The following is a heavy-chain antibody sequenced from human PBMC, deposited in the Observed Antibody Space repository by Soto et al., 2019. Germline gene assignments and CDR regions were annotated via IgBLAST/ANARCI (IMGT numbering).Heavy chain of an antibody. CDR2: IDWDGDK. D-gene: IGHD5-18*01. V-gene: IGHV2-70*01. J-gene: IGHJ4*02. CDR3: ARLLLRYSYDWYYSDY. Sequence: SGPTLVNPTQTITLTCTFSGFSLSTSGMCVSWIRQPPGKALEWLALIDWDGDKYYSTSLKTRLTISKDTSKNQVVLTMTNMDPVDTATYYCARLLLRYSYDWYYSDYWGQGTLVTVAS. CDR1: GFSLSTSGMC.